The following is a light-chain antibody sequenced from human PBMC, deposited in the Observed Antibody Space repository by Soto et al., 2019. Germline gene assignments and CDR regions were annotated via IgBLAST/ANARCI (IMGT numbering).Light chain of an antibody. CDR1: QSVSSN. CDR3: QQYDNWPRT. Sequence: EIVMTQSPATLSVSPGERATLSCKASQSVSSNLDWYKQKPGHAPRLLIYGAYTRAIGIPARFSGSRYGTEFTLTISSLQSEDFAVYYCQQYDNWPRTFGQGTKVEIK. V-gene: IGKV3-15*01. J-gene: IGKJ1*01. CDR2: GAY.